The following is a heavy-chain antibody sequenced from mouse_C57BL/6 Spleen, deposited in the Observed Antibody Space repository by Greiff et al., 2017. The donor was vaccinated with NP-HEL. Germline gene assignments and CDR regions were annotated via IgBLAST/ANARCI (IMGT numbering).Heavy chain of an antibody. CDR3: VRLGITYAMDY. CDR2: IRSKSNNYAT. J-gene: IGHJ4*01. CDR1: GFSFNTYA. V-gene: IGHV10-1*01. D-gene: IGHD2-4*01. Sequence: EVKLVESGGGLVQPKGSLKLSCAASGFSFNTYAMNWVRQAPGKGLEWVARIRSKSNNYATYYADSVKDRFTISRDDSESMLYLQMNNLKTEDTAMYYCVRLGITYAMDYWGQGTSVTVSS.